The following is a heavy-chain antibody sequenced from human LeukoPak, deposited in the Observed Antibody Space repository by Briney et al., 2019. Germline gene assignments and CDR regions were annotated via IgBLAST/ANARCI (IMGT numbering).Heavy chain of an antibody. CDR1: GFTFSSYG. D-gene: IGHD3-22*01. V-gene: IGHV3-30*18. CDR3: AKGGGTYYYDPGPDY. Sequence: GGSLRLSCAASGFTFSSYGMHWVRQAPGKGLEWVAVILYDGSNKYYADSVKGRFTISRDNSKNTLYLQMNSLRAEDTAVYYCAKGGGTYYYDPGPDYWGQGTLVTVSS. J-gene: IGHJ4*02. CDR2: ILYDGSNK.